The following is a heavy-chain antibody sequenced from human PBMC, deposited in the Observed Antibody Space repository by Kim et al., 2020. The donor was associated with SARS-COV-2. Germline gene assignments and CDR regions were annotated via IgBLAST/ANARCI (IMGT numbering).Heavy chain of an antibody. CDR1: GASISGTNYY. V-gene: IGHV4-39*01. CDR2: IYNSGST. J-gene: IGHJ6*02. Sequence: SETLSLTCTVSGASISGTNYYWGWIRQPPGKGLEWIGSIYNSGSTYYNPSLKSRVTISVDTSKNQFSLKLSSVTAADTAVYYCAKHIVSGSGSHYSRHYCGLGVWGQGTTVTVSS. D-gene: IGHD3-10*01. CDR3: AKHIVSGSGSHYSRHYCGLGV.